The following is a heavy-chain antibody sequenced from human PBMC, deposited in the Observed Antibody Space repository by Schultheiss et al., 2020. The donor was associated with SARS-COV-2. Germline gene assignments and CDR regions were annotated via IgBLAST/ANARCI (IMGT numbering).Heavy chain of an antibody. Sequence: GESLKISCKGSGYSFTSYWIGWVRQMPGKGLEWMGIIYPGDSDTRYSPSFQGQVTISADKSISTAYLQWSSLKASDTAMYYCARGGSYSSSSIDWFDPWGQGTLVTVSS. CDR1: GYSFTSYW. J-gene: IGHJ5*02. V-gene: IGHV5-51*01. CDR2: IYPGDSDT. D-gene: IGHD6-13*01. CDR3: ARGGSYSSSSIDWFDP.